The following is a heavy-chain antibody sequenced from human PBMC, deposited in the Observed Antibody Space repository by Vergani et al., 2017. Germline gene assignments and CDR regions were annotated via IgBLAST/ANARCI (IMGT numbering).Heavy chain of an antibody. J-gene: IGHJ6*02. CDR3: ARVPLYSTTGPFLVLDMDV. CDR2: FYTGGGT. CDR1: GGSISSGSYY. Sequence: QVQLQESGPGLVRPSQTLSLTCTVSGGSISSGSYYWSWFPQPAGKGLEWFGGFYTGGGTSYNPSLNSRVTISVDTSKNPFSLQLGSVTAADTAVYYCARVPLYSTTGPFLVLDMDVWGQGTTVTVSS. V-gene: IGHV4-61*02. D-gene: IGHD6-6*01.